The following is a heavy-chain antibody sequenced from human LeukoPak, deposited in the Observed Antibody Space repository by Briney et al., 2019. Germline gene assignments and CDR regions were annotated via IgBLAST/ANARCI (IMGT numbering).Heavy chain of an antibody. Sequence: GGSLRLSCAASGFTFSTYAMSWVRQAPGKGLEWVSAISGSGGSTYYADSVKGRFTIYRDDSKNTLYVKMNSIRDVDTAVYYCAKDRHPYYYDSSGYWVGNWFDPWGQGTLVTVSS. V-gene: IGHV3-23*01. CDR3: AKDRHPYYYDSSGYWVGNWFDP. D-gene: IGHD3-22*01. CDR2: ISGSGGST. CDR1: GFTFSTYA. J-gene: IGHJ5*02.